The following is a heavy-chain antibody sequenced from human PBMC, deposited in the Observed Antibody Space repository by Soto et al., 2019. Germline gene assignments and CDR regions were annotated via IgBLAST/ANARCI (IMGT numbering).Heavy chain of an antibody. CDR2: IYYSGST. V-gene: IGHV4-39*01. CDR3: ARAFRYCYGSGIYYYYGMDV. Sequence: QLQLQESGPGLVKPSETLSLTCTVSGGSISSSSYYWGWIRQPPGKGLEWIGSIYYSGSTYYNPSLKSRVPISVDTSKNQFSLKLSSVTAAYTAVYYCARAFRYCYGSGIYYYYGMDVWGQGTTVTVSS. CDR1: GGSISSSSYY. J-gene: IGHJ6*02. D-gene: IGHD3-10*01.